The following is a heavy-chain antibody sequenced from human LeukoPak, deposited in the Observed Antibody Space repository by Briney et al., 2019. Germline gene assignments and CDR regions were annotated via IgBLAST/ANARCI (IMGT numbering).Heavy chain of an antibody. CDR1: GGSFSGYY. V-gene: IGHV4-34*01. D-gene: IGHD5-12*01. Sequence: SETLSLTCAVYGGSFSGYYWSWIRQPPGKGLEWIGEINHSGSTNYNPSLKSRVTISVDTSKNQFSLKLSSVTAADTAVYYCARELSGYVYYFDYWGQGTLVTVSS. CDR2: INHSGST. J-gene: IGHJ4*02. CDR3: ARELSGYVYYFDY.